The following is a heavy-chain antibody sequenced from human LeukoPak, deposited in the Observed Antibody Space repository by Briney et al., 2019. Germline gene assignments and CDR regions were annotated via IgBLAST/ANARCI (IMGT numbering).Heavy chain of an antibody. D-gene: IGHD5-18*01. Sequence: PGGSLRLSCAASGFTFSSYGMHGVRQAPGKGLEWVAFIRYDGSNKYYADSVKGRLTISRDNSKNTLYLQMNSLRAEDTAVYYCAKDLRIQLWAYGMDVWGQGTTVTVSS. CDR1: GFTFSSYG. CDR3: AKDLRIQLWAYGMDV. CDR2: IRYDGSNK. V-gene: IGHV3-30*02. J-gene: IGHJ6*02.